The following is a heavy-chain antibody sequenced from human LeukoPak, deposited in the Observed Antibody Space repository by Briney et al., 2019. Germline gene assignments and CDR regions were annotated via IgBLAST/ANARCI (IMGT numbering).Heavy chain of an antibody. V-gene: IGHV4-34*01. Sequence: SETLSLTCAVYGGSFSGYYWSWIRQPPGKGLEWIGEINHSGSTNYNPSLKSRVTISVDTSKNQFSLKLSSVTAEDTAVYYCAREAAGYYYYYYMDVWGKGTTVTVSS. CDR3: AREAAGYYYYYYMDV. CDR1: GGSFSGYY. D-gene: IGHD6-13*01. CDR2: INHSGST. J-gene: IGHJ6*03.